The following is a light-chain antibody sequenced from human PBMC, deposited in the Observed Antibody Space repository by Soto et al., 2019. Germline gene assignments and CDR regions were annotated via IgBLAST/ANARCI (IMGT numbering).Light chain of an antibody. CDR2: DAS. CDR3: QQRSNWPIT. V-gene: IGKV3-11*01. Sequence: EIVLPQSPAPLSLSPGERATLSCRASQSVSSYLAWYQQKPGQAPRLLIYDASNRATGIPARFSGSGSGTDFTLTISSLESEDFAVYYCQQRSNWPITFGQGTRLEI. CDR1: QSVSSY. J-gene: IGKJ5*01.